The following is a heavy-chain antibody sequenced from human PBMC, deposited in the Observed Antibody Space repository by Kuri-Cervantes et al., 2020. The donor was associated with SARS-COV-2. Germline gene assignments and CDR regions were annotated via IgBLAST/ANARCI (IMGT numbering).Heavy chain of an antibody. J-gene: IGHJ4*02. V-gene: IGHV4-39*07. CDR3: ARDYYDSSYFDY. CDR2: IYYSGST. Sequence: GSLRLSCTVSGGSISSSSYYWGWIRQPPGKGLEWIGSIYYSGSTYYNPSLKSRVTISVDTSKNQFSLKLSSVTAADTAVYYCARDYYDSSYFDYWGQGTLVTVSS. CDR1: GGSISSSSYY. D-gene: IGHD3-22*01.